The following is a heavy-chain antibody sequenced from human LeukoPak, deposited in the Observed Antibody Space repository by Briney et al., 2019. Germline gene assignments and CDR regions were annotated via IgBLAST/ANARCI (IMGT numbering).Heavy chain of an antibody. CDR1: GFIFGDGT. Sequence: GGSLRLSCAASGFIFGDGTMHWVRQAPGKGLEWVSLISWDGTITHYGDSVKGRFTISRATGKNSLYLQMNSLRTEDTAFYYCAKDVGVLGLAGPIDYWGQGTLVTVSS. V-gene: IGHV3-43*01. CDR2: ISWDGTIT. D-gene: IGHD6-19*01. J-gene: IGHJ4*02. CDR3: AKDVGVLGLAGPIDY.